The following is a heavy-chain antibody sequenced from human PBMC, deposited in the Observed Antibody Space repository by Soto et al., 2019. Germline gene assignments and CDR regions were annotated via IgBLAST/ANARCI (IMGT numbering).Heavy chain of an antibody. CDR3: ARAFSGYYLPMSYYFDY. CDR2: IYYSGST. V-gene: IGHV4-31*03. D-gene: IGHD3-22*01. CDR1: GGSISSGGYY. J-gene: IGHJ4*02. Sequence: QVQLQESGPGLVKPSQTLSLTCTVSGGSISSGGYYWSWIRQHPGKGLEWIGYIYYSGSTYYNPSLKSRVTISVDTSKNQFSLKLSSVTAADTAVYYCARAFSGYYLPMSYYFDYWGQGTLVTVSS.